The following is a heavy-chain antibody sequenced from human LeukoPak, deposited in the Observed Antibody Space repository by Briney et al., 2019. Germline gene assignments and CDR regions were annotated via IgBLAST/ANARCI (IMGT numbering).Heavy chain of an antibody. CDR3: ARLEPTPHMGDWFDP. Sequence: SETLSLTCAVYGGSFSGYYWSWIRQPPGKGLEWIGEINHSGSTNYNPSLKSRVTISVDTSKNQFSLKLSSETAADTAVYYCARLEPTPHMGDWFDPWGQGTLVTVSS. J-gene: IGHJ5*02. CDR2: INHSGST. CDR1: GGSFSGYY. D-gene: IGHD1-26*01. V-gene: IGHV4-34*01.